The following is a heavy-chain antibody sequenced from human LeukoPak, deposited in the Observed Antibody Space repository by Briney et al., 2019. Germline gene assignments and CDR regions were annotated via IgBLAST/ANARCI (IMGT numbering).Heavy chain of an antibody. CDR2: IYTSGST. CDR3: ARDLDYAGHFDY. J-gene: IGHJ4*02. V-gene: IGHV4-4*07. CDR1: GGSISSYY. D-gene: IGHD3/OR15-3a*01. Sequence: SETLSLTCTVSGGSISSYYWSWIREPAGKGLEWIGRIYTSGSTNYNPSLKSRVTMSVDTSKNQFSLKLSSVTAADTAVYYCARDLDYAGHFDYWGQGTLVTVSS.